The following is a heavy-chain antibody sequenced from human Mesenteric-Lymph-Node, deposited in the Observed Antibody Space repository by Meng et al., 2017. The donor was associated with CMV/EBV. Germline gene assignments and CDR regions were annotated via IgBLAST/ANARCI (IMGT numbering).Heavy chain of an antibody. D-gene: IGHD1-14*01. CDR1: GFTFSDYY. CDR2: IYSGGST. J-gene: IGHJ6*02. Sequence: GGSLRLSCAASGFTFSDYYMSWVRQAPGKGLEWVSVIYSGGSTYYADSVKGRFTISRDNSKNTLYLQMNSLRAEDTAVYYCARILPASYGMDVWGQGTTVTVSS. V-gene: IGHV3-53*01. CDR3: ARILPASYGMDV.